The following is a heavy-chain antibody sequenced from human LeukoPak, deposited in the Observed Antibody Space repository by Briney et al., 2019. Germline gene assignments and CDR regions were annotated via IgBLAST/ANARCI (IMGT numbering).Heavy chain of an antibody. CDR2: INQDGSEK. CDR3: ANSDAFDI. J-gene: IGHJ3*02. Sequence: PGGSLRLSCAASGFTFSSYWMTWVRQAPGKGLEWVGNINQDGSEKYYVDSVKGRFTISRDNAKNSLYLQMNSLRVEDTAVYYCANSDAFDIWGQGTMVTVSS. CDR1: GFTFSSYW. V-gene: IGHV3-7*02.